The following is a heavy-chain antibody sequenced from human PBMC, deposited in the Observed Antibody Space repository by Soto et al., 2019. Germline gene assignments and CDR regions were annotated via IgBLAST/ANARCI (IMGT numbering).Heavy chain of an antibody. CDR1: GFTFNTHW. Sequence: GGSLRLSCAASGFTFNTHWMHWVRQAPGKGLVWVSRINSDGSITDYADSVKGRFSISRDNPRNTLYLQMNSLSPEDTAVYYCARAMTSGGAPARGALGGQGSLVTVPS. V-gene: IGHV3-74*01. D-gene: IGHD3-16*01. CDR3: ARAMTSGGAPARGAL. J-gene: IGHJ4*02. CDR2: INSDGSIT.